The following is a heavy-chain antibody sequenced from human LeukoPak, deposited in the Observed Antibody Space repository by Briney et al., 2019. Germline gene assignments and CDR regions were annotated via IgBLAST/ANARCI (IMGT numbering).Heavy chain of an antibody. CDR2: IWYDGQTK. CDR1: GFIFSNYG. Sequence: GESLRLSCEASGFIFSNYGMHWVRQAPGKGLEWLALIWYDGQTKFYADSVKGRFTISRDNSGNTLFLHMTSLRVEDTAICYCAREWGRIAVAGGPGYWGQGALVTVSS. D-gene: IGHD6-19*01. J-gene: IGHJ4*02. CDR3: AREWGRIAVAGGPGY. V-gene: IGHV3-33*01.